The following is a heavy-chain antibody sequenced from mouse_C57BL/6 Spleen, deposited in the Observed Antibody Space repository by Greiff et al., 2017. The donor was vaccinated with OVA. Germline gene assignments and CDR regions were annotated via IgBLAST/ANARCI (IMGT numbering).Heavy chain of an antibody. J-gene: IGHJ2*01. CDR3: ARGRRSFDY. Sequence: QVQLQQPGAELVKPGASVKLSCKASGYTFTSYWMQWVKQRPGQGLAWIGEIDPSDSYTNYNQKFKGKATLTVDTSSSTAYMQLSSLTSEDSAVYYCARGRRSFDYWGQGTTLTVSS. V-gene: IGHV1-50*01. CDR2: IDPSDSYT. CDR1: GYTFTSYW.